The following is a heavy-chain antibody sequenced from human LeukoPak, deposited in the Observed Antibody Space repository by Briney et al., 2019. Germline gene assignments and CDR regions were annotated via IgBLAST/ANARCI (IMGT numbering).Heavy chain of an antibody. Sequence: GESLRLSCAASGFTFSSYSMSWVRQAPGKGLEWVGRIKRKTEGGTTNYAAPVKGRFSISRDDSKNRLYLQMNSLKIEDTAVYYCTTAVGATEDFDYWGQGTLVTVSS. V-gene: IGHV3-15*01. CDR1: GFTFSSYS. J-gene: IGHJ4*02. CDR2: IKRKTEGGTT. D-gene: IGHD1-26*01. CDR3: TTAVGATEDFDY.